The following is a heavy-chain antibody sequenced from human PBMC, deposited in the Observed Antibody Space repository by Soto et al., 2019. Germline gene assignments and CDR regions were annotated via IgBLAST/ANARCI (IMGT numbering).Heavy chain of an antibody. CDR1: GYTFTSND. Sequence: QVQLVQSGAEVKKPGASVKVSCKASGYTFTSNDINWVRQATGQGLEWMGWMNPNSGNTGYAQRFQGRVTMTRNTSISTAYMELSSLRSEHTAVYYCARGLYHYDSGSYYVTDFDYWGQGIPVTVSS. D-gene: IGHD3-10*01. CDR3: ARGLYHYDSGSYYVTDFDY. V-gene: IGHV1-8*01. CDR2: MNPNSGNT. J-gene: IGHJ4*02.